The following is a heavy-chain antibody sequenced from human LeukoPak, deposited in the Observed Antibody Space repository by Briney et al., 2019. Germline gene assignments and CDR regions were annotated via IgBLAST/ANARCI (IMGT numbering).Heavy chain of an antibody. CDR2: IYYAGSS. J-gene: IGHJ5*02. V-gene: IGHV4-59*08. D-gene: IGHD2/OR15-2a*01. Sequence: SETLSLTCTVSGVSIKNYYWSWIRQPPGKGLEWIANIYYAGSSNYNPSLKSRVSVSIDASKNHLSLKLTSVTAADTVIYYCARQAVIIPTGMEGPWFDPWGQGTLVAVSS. CDR3: ARQAVIIPTGMEGPWFDP. CDR1: GVSIKNYY.